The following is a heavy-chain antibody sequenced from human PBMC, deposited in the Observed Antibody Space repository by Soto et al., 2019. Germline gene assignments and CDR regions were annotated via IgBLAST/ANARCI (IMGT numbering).Heavy chain of an antibody. Sequence: GGSLRLSCAASGFTFNSYGMHWVRQGPGNGLEWVAFISYDSTKTYYADSVKGRFTISRDNSNSARYVQMNSLTGEDTAVYYCARTRSAWSDFHYYSLDVWGQGTTVTVSS. J-gene: IGHJ6*02. CDR3: ARTRSAWSDFHYYSLDV. CDR2: ISYDSTKT. CDR1: GFTFNSYG. V-gene: IGHV3-30*03. D-gene: IGHD1-26*01.